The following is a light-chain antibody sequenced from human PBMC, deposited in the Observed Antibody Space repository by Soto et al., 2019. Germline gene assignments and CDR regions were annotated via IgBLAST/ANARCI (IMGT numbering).Light chain of an antibody. CDR3: TSYTSSSILYV. CDR2: EVS. V-gene: IGLV2-14*01. J-gene: IGLJ1*01. CDR1: SSDVGGYNF. Sequence: QSALTQPASVSGSPGQSITISCTGTSSDVGGYNFVSWFQHHPGKAPKVMIYEVSNRPSGVSNRFSGSKSGNTASLTISGLEAEDEADYYCTSYTSSSILYVFGTGTKGTVL.